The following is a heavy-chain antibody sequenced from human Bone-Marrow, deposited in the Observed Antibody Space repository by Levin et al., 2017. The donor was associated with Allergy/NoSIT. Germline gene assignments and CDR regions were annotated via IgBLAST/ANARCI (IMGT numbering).Heavy chain of an antibody. CDR2: TYYRSQWHQ. Sequence: SQTLSLTCAISGDSVSSNSAAWNWIRQSPSGGLEWLGRTYYRSQWHQDYADSLEGRIIINSDTSKNQFSLLLNSVTPGDTAVYFCERDRDFDLLTGFSHFYFDYWGQGTLVTVSS. J-gene: IGHJ4*02. D-gene: IGHD3-9*01. CDR1: GDSVSSNSAA. V-gene: IGHV6-1*01. CDR3: ERDRDFDLLTGFSHFYFDY.